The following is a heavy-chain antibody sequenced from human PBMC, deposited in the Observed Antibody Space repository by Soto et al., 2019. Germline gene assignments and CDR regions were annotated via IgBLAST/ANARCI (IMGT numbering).Heavy chain of an antibody. CDR1: GYTFTNYG. Sequence: ASVKVSCKASGYTFTNYGINWVRQAPGQGLEWMGWISTSNGNTNYAQNPQDRVTMTTDTSTSTAYMELRSLRSDDTAVYYCARGWGSRYYDSRGYYPFDYWGQGTLVTVSS. CDR3: ARGWGSRYYDSRGYYPFDY. J-gene: IGHJ4*02. CDR2: ISTSNGNT. D-gene: IGHD3-22*01. V-gene: IGHV1-18*04.